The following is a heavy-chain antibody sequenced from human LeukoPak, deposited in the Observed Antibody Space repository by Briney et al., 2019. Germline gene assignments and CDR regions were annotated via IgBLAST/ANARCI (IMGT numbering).Heavy chain of an antibody. CDR3: ARRIMVTDDAFDI. V-gene: IGHV5-51*01. CDR1: GHSFTSNW. J-gene: IGHJ3*02. CDR2: IYPGDSET. Sequence: GESLKISCKGSGHSFTSNWIAWVRQMPGKGLEWMGIIYPGDSETRYSPSFQSQVTISADKSISTAYLQWSSLKASDTAMYYCARRIMVTDDAFDIWGQGTMVTVSS. D-gene: IGHD2-21*02.